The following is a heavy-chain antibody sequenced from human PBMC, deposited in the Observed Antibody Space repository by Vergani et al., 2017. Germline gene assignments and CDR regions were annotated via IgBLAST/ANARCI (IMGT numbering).Heavy chain of an antibody. V-gene: IGHV1-69*13. Sequence: QGQLAQSGAEVKKPGSSVKVSCKASGGTFSSNSISWVRQALGQGLEWMGRIIPIFGTTSYEQKFQGRVTILADESTRTAYMELSSLRSEDTAVYYCARSSGYYSYYFDFWCQGTLVTVSS. J-gene: IGHJ4*02. CDR3: ARSSGYYSYYFDF. D-gene: IGHD3-22*01. CDR2: IIPIFGTT. CDR1: GGTFSSNS.